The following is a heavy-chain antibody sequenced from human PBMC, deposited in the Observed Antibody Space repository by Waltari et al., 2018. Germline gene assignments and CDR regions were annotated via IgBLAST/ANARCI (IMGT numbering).Heavy chain of an antibody. V-gene: IGHV3-33*01. CDR2: IWYDGTKT. CDR3: ARVHGRVHYYGMDI. Sequence: QMQLVESGGGVVQPGRYLRLSCATSGFTLRSYAMHWVRQAPGKGLEWVAVIWYDGTKTYHADSVRGRFSISRDNFQSILYLQMDSLRAEDTAVYYCARVHGRVHYYGMDIWGQGTTVIVSS. D-gene: IGHD3-10*01. CDR1: GFTLRSYA. J-gene: IGHJ6*02.